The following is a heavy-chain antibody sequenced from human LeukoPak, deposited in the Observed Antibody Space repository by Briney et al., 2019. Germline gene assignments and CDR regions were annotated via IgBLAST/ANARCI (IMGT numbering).Heavy chain of an antibody. CDR1: GFTFSSYS. Sequence: PGGSLRLSCAASGFTFSSYSMNWARQAPGKGLEWVSYISSSSSTIYYADSVKGRFTISRDNAKNSLYLQMNSLRAEDTAVYYCARDSNGYCGTSCYHWFDPWGQGTLVTVSS. D-gene: IGHD2-2*01. V-gene: IGHV3-48*01. J-gene: IGHJ5*02. CDR2: ISSSSSTI. CDR3: ARDSNGYCGTSCYHWFDP.